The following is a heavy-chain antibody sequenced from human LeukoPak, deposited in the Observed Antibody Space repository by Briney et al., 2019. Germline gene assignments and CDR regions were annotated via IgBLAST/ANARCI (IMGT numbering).Heavy chain of an antibody. CDR3: ARDHRAVAENAFDI. V-gene: IGHV3-21*01. CDR2: ISSSSSYI. J-gene: IGHJ3*02. CDR1: GFTFSSYS. D-gene: IGHD6-19*01. Sequence: GGSLRLSCAASGFTFSSYSMNWVRQAPGKGLEWVSSISSSSSYIYYADSVKGRFTISRDNAKNSLYLQMNSLRAEDTAVYYCARDHRAVAENAFDIWGQGTMVTVSS.